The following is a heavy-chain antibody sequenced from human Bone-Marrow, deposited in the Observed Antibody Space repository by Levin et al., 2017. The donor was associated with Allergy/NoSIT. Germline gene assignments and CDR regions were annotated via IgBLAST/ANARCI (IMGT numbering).Heavy chain of an antibody. V-gene: IGHV4-59*08. J-gene: IGHJ4*02. CDR1: GDSISNHF. CDR2: IHHSGSTSYHSGST. Sequence: SQTLSLTCTVYGDSISNHFWSWIRQPPGKGPEWIGFIHHSGSTSYHSGSTSYNPSLKSRVTMSFDTSKNQFSLRLSSVTAADTAVSYCARLEGATKDAFDYWGQGTLVTVSS. CDR3: ARLEGATKDAFDY. D-gene: IGHD2-15*01.